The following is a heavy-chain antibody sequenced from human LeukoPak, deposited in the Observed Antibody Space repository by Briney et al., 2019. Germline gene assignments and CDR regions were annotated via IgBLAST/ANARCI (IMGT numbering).Heavy chain of an antibody. J-gene: IGHJ4*02. CDR3: ARMTTVTMLDY. V-gene: IGHV1-69*04. Sequence: SVKVSCKASGGTFSSYAISWVRQAPGQGLEWMGRIIHILGIANYAQKFQGRVTITADKSTSTAYMELSSLRSEDTAVYYCARMTTVTMLDYWGQGTLVTVSS. D-gene: IGHD4-17*01. CDR2: IIHILGIA. CDR1: GGTFSSYA.